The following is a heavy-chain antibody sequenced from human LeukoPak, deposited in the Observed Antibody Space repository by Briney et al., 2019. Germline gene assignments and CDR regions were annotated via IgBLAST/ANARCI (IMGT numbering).Heavy chain of an antibody. V-gene: IGHV1-3*01. CDR1: GYTFTSYA. CDR2: INAGNGNT. J-gene: IGHJ4*02. D-gene: IGHD6-19*01. Sequence: ASVKVSCKASGYTFTSYAMRWVRQAPGQRLEWMGWINAGNGNTKYSQKFQGRVTITRDTSASTAYMELSSLRSEDTAVYYCARERSSGWYRDYWGQGTLVTVSS. CDR3: ARERSSGWYRDY.